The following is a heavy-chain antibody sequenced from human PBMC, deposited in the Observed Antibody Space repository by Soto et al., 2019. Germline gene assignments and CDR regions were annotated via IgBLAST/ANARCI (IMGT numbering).Heavy chain of an antibody. J-gene: IGHJ4*02. Sequence: EVQLVESGGGLVQPGGSLRLSCEASGFTFSQDEMNWVRQAPGKGLEWIAYIQNHGYSTHYADSVKGRFTISRDNAKNSLYLQMSSLTAEDTAIYYCARGYDAGCHFGYWGQGVLATVSS. CDR2: IQNHGYST. V-gene: IGHV3-48*03. CDR1: GFTFSQDE. CDR3: ARGYDAGCHFGY. D-gene: IGHD2-15*01.